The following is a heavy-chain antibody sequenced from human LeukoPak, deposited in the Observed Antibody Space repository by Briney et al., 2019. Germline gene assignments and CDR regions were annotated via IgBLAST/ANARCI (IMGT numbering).Heavy chain of an antibody. J-gene: IGHJ5*02. CDR1: GGSINSYY. Sequence: SETLSLTCTVSGGSINSYYWSWIRQPPGKGLEWIGYIYYSGSTNYNPSLKSRVTISVDTSKNQFSLKLSSVTAADTAVYYCARTNSGYDLGNWFDPWGQGTLVTVSS. D-gene: IGHD5-12*01. CDR2: IYYSGST. CDR3: ARTNSGYDLGNWFDP. V-gene: IGHV4-59*01.